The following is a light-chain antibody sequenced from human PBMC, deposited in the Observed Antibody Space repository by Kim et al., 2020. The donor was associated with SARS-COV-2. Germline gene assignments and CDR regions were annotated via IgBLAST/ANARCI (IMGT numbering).Light chain of an antibody. CDR2: GKY. Sequence: ALGTTVRLTCQGDSLRKYYATWYQQRPGQAPVLVLYGKYNRPSGIPDRFSGSASGNTASLTITGAQAEDEADYYCNSRDSSGDHVVFGGGTKLTVL. V-gene: IGLV3-19*01. CDR3: NSRDSSGDHVV. J-gene: IGLJ2*01. CDR1: SLRKYY.